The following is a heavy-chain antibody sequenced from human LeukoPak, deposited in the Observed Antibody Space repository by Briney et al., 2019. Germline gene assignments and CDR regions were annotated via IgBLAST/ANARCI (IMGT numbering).Heavy chain of an antibody. D-gene: IGHD2-15*01. CDR3: ASPDCSGGSCYSGGADY. J-gene: IGHJ4*02. CDR1: GGSISSYY. CDR2: TYYSGST. V-gene: IGHV4-59*12. Sequence: SETLSLTCIVSGGSISSYYWSWIRQPPGKGLEWIGYTYYSGSTNYKASLKSRVTISVDTSKNQFSLKLSSVTAADTAVYYCASPDCSGGSCYSGGADYWGQGTLVTVSS.